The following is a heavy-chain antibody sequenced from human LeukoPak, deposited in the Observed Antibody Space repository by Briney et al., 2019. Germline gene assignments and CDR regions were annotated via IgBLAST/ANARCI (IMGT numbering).Heavy chain of an antibody. Sequence: ASVKVSCKASGYTFTSYYIHWVRQAAGQGLEWMGWMNPNSGNTGYAQKFQGRVTMTRNTSISTAYMELSSLKSEDTAVYYCARALRYCSTTSCQYYFDYWGQGTLVTVSS. V-gene: IGHV1-8*02. D-gene: IGHD2-2*01. CDR1: GYTFTSYY. CDR2: MNPNSGNT. J-gene: IGHJ4*02. CDR3: ARALRYCSTTSCQYYFDY.